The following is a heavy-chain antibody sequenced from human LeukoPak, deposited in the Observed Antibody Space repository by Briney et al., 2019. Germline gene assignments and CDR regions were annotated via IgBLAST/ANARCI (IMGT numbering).Heavy chain of an antibody. V-gene: IGHV3-30*03. D-gene: IGHD3-22*01. Sequence: GGSLRLSCAASGLSFSSYGMHWVRQAPGKGLEWVAVISYDGSNKYYADSVKGRFTISRDNAKNSLYLQMNSLRAEDTAVYYCARDLYYYDSSGYYGGQGTLVTVSS. J-gene: IGHJ4*02. CDR1: GLSFSSYG. CDR3: ARDLYYYDSSGYY. CDR2: ISYDGSNK.